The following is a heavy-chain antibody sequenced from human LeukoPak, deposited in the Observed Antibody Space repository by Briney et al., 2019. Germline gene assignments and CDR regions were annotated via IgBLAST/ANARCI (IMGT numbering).Heavy chain of an antibody. CDR2: MFHSGST. V-gene: IGHV4-38-2*02. Sequence: SETLSLTCSVSGYSISSGFYWGWIRQPPGKGLECMGSMFHSGSTYYNPSLKSRVTISVDTSKNQFSLKLSSVTAADTAVYYCARGRGQQLWLYWGQGTLVTVSS. J-gene: IGHJ4*02. CDR3: ARGRGQQLWLY. D-gene: IGHD5-18*01. CDR1: GYSISSGFY.